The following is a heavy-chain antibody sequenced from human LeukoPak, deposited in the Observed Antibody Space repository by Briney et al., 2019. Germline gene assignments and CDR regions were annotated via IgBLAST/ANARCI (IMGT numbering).Heavy chain of an antibody. Sequence: PGGSLRLSCAASGFTFSSYGMHWVRQAPGKGLEWVAVISYDGSNKYYADSVKGRFTISRDNSKNTLYLQMNSLRAEDTAVYYCARARSLHYLRVMTTVVTRLNAIFDYWGQGTLVTVSS. CDR2: ISYDGSNK. CDR1: GFTFSSYG. D-gene: IGHD4-23*01. V-gene: IGHV3-30*03. J-gene: IGHJ4*02. CDR3: ARARSLHYLRVMTTVVTRLNAIFDY.